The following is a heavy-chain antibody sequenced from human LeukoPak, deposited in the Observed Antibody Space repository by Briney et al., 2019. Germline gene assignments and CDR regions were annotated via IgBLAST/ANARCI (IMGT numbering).Heavy chain of an antibody. J-gene: IGHJ4*02. CDR3: ARLRDYSFDY. V-gene: IGHV4-34*01. CDR2: IKHSRRN. CDR1: GEPFCGYY. D-gene: IGHD3/OR15-3a*01. Sequence: SETLSLTCAVYGEPFCGYYWSWIRQPPGKGLEWIGEIKHSRRNNYNASPKTRVTISVDTSKNPVSLKLSSVTAANTAVYYWARLRDYSFDYWGQGTLVTVSS.